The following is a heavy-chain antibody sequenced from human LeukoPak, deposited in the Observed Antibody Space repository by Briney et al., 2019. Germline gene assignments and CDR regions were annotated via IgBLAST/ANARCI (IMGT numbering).Heavy chain of an antibody. CDR1: GYTFTSYA. Sequence: VASVKVSCKASGYTFTSYAMHWVRQAPGQRLEWMGWINAGNGNTKYSQKFQGRVTITRDTSASTAYMELSSLRSEDTAVYYCARAQRGGYCSGGSCYKDWFDPWGQRTLVTVSS. D-gene: IGHD2-15*01. V-gene: IGHV1-3*01. CDR2: INAGNGNT. J-gene: IGHJ5*02. CDR3: ARAQRGGYCSGGSCYKDWFDP.